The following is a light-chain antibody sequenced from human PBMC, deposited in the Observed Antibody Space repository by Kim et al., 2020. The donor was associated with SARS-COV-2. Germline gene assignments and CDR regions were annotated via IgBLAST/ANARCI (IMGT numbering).Light chain of an antibody. CDR3: SSFTSTNTWV. J-gene: IGLJ3*02. CDR1: SRDVGGYNY. CDR2: DVS. V-gene: IGLV2-14*03. Sequence: QSITISCTGTSRDVGGYNYVSWYQQHPDKAPKLMIYDVSNRPSGVSNRFSGSKSGNTASLTISGLQAEDEADYYCSSFTSTNTWVFGGGTKLTVL.